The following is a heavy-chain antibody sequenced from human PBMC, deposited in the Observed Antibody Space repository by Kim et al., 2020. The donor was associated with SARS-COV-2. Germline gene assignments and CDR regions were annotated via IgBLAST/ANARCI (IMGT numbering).Heavy chain of an antibody. CDR3: ASGYGSVWGGD. D-gene: IGHD2-15*01. CDR1: GYSLSELS. J-gene: IGHJ1*01. CDR2: YDPEPGET. V-gene: IGHV1-24*01. Sequence: ASVKISCKVSGYSLSELSIHWVRQAPGEGLEWMGGYDPEPGETIFAQKFQGRVTMTEDTSTDTAYMELSSLRSEDTAVYYCASGYGSVWGGDWGEGILVT.